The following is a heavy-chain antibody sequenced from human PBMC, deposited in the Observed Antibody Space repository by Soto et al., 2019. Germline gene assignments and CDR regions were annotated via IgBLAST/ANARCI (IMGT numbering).Heavy chain of an antibody. V-gene: IGHV3-23*01. CDR1: GITFSTYA. CDR3: PADYSRHNYLNGYYYSYGMDV. J-gene: IGHJ6*02. Sequence: EVQLLESGGGFVQPGGSLRLSCAASGITFSTYAMSWVRRAPGKGLEWVSTIGTNGADKQYADFVKGRFTVSRDRSDGTLSLQMNRLRAEDTAVYYCPADYSRHNYLNGYYYSYGMDVWGQGTTVTVSS. CDR2: IGTNGADK. D-gene: IGHD4-17*01.